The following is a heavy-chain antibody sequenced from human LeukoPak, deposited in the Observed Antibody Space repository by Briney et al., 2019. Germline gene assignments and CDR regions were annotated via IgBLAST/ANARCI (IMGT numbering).Heavy chain of an antibody. CDR2: IYSGDST. Sequence: GGSLRLSCAASGFTVSSNYMSWVRQAPGKGLEWVSVIYSGDSTYYADSVKGRFTISRDNSKNTLYLQMNSLRAEDTAVYYCARSDVSLSYFDPWGQGTLVTVSP. V-gene: IGHV3-53*01. D-gene: IGHD3-16*01. J-gene: IGHJ5*02. CDR1: GFTVSSNY. CDR3: ARSDVSLSYFDP.